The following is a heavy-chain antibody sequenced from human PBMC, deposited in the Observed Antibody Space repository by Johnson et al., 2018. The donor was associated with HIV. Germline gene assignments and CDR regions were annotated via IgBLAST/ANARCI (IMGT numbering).Heavy chain of an antibody. D-gene: IGHD3-16*01. J-gene: IGHJ3*02. CDR2: ISYDGSNK. Sequence: QVQLVESGGDVVQPGRSQRLSCAASGFPFRDSAMHWVRQAPGKGMEWVAVISYDGSNKYYADSVKGRFTISRDNSKNTLYVQMNSLRAEDTAVSYCAKSADSAGGDDAFDIGGQGTMVTVSS. V-gene: IGHV3-30*18. CDR3: AKSADSAGGDDAFDI. CDR1: GFPFRDSA.